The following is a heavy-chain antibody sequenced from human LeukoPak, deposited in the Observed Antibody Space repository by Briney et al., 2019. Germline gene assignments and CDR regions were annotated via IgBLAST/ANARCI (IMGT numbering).Heavy chain of an antibody. CDR3: AKVDCGSSGCRRVDY. CDR1: GFTFSSYA. CDR2: LTDSGRST. Sequence: GGSLRLSCAASGFTFSSYAMTWFRQAPGKGLEWVSPLTDSGRSTFYADSVKGRLTISRDNSKSTLYLQMNSLRAEDTAIYYCAKVDCGSSGCRRVDYWGQGTLVTVSS. V-gene: IGHV3-23*01. D-gene: IGHD2-2*01. J-gene: IGHJ4*02.